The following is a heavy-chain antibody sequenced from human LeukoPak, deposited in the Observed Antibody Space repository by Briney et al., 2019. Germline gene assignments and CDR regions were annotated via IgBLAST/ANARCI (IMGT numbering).Heavy chain of an antibody. CDR3: ARVILENLSITMIVGAFDY. Sequence: GRSLRLSCAASGFTFDDYAMHWVRQAPGKGLEWVSGITGSGSGTYYADSVKGRFTISRDNSKNTLYLQMNSLRAEDTAVYYYARVILENLSITMIVGAFDYWGQGTLVTVSS. V-gene: IGHV3-23*01. D-gene: IGHD3-22*01. CDR2: ITGSGSGT. CDR1: GFTFDDYA. J-gene: IGHJ4*02.